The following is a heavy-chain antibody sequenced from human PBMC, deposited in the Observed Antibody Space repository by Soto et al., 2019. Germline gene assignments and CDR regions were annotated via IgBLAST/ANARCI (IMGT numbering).Heavy chain of an antibody. CDR3: ARGELWFAEFDY. J-gene: IGHJ4*02. V-gene: IGHV4-59*02. Sequence: SETLSLTCTVSGGPVSSFYWSWIRQPPGKGLEWVGYIYDSGSTVYNPSLKTRATISVDTSKNQFSLKLTSVTAADTAVYYCARGELWFAEFDYWCQGTLVTVSS. CDR1: GGPVSSFY. D-gene: IGHD3-10*01. CDR2: IYDSGST.